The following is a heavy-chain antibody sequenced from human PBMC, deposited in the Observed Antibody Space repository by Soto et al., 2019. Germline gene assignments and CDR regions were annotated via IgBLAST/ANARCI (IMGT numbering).Heavy chain of an antibody. CDR3: ARGSGYSYGYNYYYYGMDV. J-gene: IGHJ6*02. CDR1: GGTFSSYA. V-gene: IGHV1-69*13. CDR2: IIPIFGTA. Sequence: ASVKVSCKASGGTFSSYAISWVRQAPGQGLEWMGGIIPIFGTANYAQKFQGRVTITADESTSTAYMELSSLRSEDTAVYYCARGSGYSYGYNYYYYGMDVWGQGTTVTVSS. D-gene: IGHD5-18*01.